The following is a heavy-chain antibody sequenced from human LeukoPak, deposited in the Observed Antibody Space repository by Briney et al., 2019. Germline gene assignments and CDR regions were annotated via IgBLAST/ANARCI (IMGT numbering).Heavy chain of an antibody. Sequence: ASVKVSCKSCVYIFTSYGISGVRQPRAQGLEWMGWISAYNCNKDYAQKLQGRDTMTTDTSTSTAYMELRSMRSDDTAVYYCARERRYSTLWEPRCRMDVWGKGTTVTVSS. V-gene: IGHV1-18*01. J-gene: IGHJ6*04. D-gene: IGHD1-14*01. CDR1: VYIFTSYG. CDR3: ARERRYSTLWEPRCRMDV. CDR2: ISAYNCNK.